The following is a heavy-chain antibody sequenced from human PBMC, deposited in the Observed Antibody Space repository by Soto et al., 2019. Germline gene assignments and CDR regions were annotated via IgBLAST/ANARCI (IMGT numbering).Heavy chain of an antibody. Sequence: QVQLVQSGAEVKKPGSSVKVSCKASGGTFSSYAISWVRQAPGQGLEWLGGFIPIFGTANYAQKFQGRVTITADKSSSTADMELSSRRSEDTAVYYCARLCGGDCYLYYFDYWGQGTLVTVSS. CDR1: GGTFSSYA. J-gene: IGHJ4*02. D-gene: IGHD2-21*02. CDR2: FIPIFGTA. V-gene: IGHV1-69*06. CDR3: ARLCGGDCYLYYFDY.